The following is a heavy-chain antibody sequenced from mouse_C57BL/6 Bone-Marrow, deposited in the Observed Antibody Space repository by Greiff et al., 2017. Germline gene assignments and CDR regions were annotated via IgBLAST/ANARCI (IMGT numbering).Heavy chain of an antibody. Sequence: VQLVESGAELVRPGASVTLSCKASGYTFTDYEMHWVKQTPVHGLEWIGAIDPETGGTAYNQKFKGKAILTADKSSSTAYMELRSLTSEDSAVYYCTILLPAAYWGQGTLVTVSA. D-gene: IGHD2-10*01. V-gene: IGHV1-15*01. J-gene: IGHJ3*01. CDR1: GYTFTDYE. CDR3: TILLPAAY. CDR2: IDPETGGT.